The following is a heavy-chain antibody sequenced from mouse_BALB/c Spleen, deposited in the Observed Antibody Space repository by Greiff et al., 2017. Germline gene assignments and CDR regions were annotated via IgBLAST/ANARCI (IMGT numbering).Heavy chain of an antibody. CDR1: GFNIKDTY. D-gene: IGHD1-2*01. CDR2: IDPANGNT. Sequence: EVQLVESGAELVKPGASVKLSCTASGFNIKDTYMHWVKQRPEQGLEWIGRIDPANGNTKYDPKFQGKATITADTSSNTAYLQLSSLTSEDTAVYYCAPFNTTATSYAMDYWGQGTSVTVSS. CDR3: APFNTTATSYAMDY. J-gene: IGHJ4*01. V-gene: IGHV14-3*02.